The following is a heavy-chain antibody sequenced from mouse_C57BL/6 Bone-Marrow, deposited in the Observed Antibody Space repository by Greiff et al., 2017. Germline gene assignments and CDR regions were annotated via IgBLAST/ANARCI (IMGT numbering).Heavy chain of an antibody. CDR1: GYTFTSYW. Sequence: QVQLQQPGAELVKPGASVKLSCKASGYTFTSYWMQWVNQRPGQGLEWIGEIDPSDRYTNYNQKFKGKATLTVDTSSSTAYMQLCSLTSEDSAVYYGARNRYGSLSWDYWGQGTTLTVSS. D-gene: IGHD1-1*01. V-gene: IGHV1-50*01. J-gene: IGHJ2*01. CDR3: ARNRYGSLSWDY. CDR2: IDPSDRYT.